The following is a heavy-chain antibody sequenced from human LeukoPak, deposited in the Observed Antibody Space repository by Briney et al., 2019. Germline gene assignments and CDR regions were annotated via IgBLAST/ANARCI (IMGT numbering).Heavy chain of an antibody. D-gene: IGHD5-24*01. J-gene: IGHJ4*02. CDR3: ARDQWLDLDY. V-gene: IGHV3-21*01. CDR1: GFTFSSYS. Sequence: KSGGSLRLSCAASGFTFSSYSMNWVRQAPGKGLEWVSSISSSSSYIYYADSVKGRFTISRDNAKNTLYLQMNSLRAEDTAVYYCARDQWLDLDYWGQGTLVTVSS. CDR2: ISSSSSYI.